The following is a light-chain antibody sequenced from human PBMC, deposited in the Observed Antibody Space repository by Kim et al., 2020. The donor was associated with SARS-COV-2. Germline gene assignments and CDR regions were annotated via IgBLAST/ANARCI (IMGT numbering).Light chain of an antibody. V-gene: IGLV2-14*03. CDR2: DVS. CDR3: SSYTSSSTYV. Sequence: RSITISCTGNSSDVGGYNYVSWYQQHPGKAPKLMIYDVSNRPSGVSNRFSGSKSGNTASLTISGLQAEDEADYYCSSYTSSSTYVFGTGTKVTVL. CDR1: SSDVGGYNY. J-gene: IGLJ1*01.